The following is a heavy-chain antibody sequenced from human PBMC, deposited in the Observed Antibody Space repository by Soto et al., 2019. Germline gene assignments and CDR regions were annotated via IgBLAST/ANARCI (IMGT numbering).Heavy chain of an antibody. CDR3: ARRHLAVAVSPWFDP. V-gene: IGHV2-26*01. CDR1: GLSITDSEMG. J-gene: IGHJ5*02. Sequence: QVTLKESEPVLMKPTATLTLRCTVSGLSITDSEMGVSWIRQPPGQPLEWLAHIDSSGEKSYRTFLKSRLAISKDTSKSQIVLTMTNMDPADTATYYCARRHLAVAVSPWFDPWGQGIPVTVSS. D-gene: IGHD6-19*01. CDR2: IDSSGEK.